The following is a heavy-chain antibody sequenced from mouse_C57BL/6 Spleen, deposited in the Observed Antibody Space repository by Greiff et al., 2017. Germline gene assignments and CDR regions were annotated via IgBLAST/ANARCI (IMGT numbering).Heavy chain of an antibody. J-gene: IGHJ3*01. CDR2: INPSSGYT. CDR3: ARGLYGNYEFAY. Sequence: QVQLQQSGAELARPGASVKMSCKASGYTFTSYTMHWVKQRPGQGLEWIGYINPSSGYTKYNQKFKDKATLTADKSSSTAYMQLSSLTSEDSAVYYCARGLYGNYEFAYWGQGTLVTVSA. CDR1: GYTFTSYT. V-gene: IGHV1-4*01. D-gene: IGHD2-1*01.